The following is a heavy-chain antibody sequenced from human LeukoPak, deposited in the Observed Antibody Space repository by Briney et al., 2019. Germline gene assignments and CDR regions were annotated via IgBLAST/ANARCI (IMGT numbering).Heavy chain of an antibody. Sequence: SETLSLTCTVSGGSISSYYWSWIRQPPGKGLEWIGHICYSGSTNYNPSLKSRVSIAVDTSKNKFSLKLSYVTAADTAVYYCARLFGGRVFSAYDSVGDTIDYGGQGTLVTVSS. V-gene: IGHV4-59*08. D-gene: IGHD5-12*01. CDR3: ARLFGGRVFSAYDSVGDTIDY. CDR1: GGSISSYY. CDR2: ICYSGST. J-gene: IGHJ4*02.